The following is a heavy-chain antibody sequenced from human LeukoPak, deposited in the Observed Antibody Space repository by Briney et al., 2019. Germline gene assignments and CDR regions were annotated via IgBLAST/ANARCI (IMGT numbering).Heavy chain of an antibody. V-gene: IGHV3-23*01. CDR3: ARGSGYSSSWYIDY. CDR1: GFTFVSYA. J-gene: IGHJ4*02. CDR2: ISSSSGST. Sequence: GGSLRLSCAGSGFTFVSYAMTWVRQAPGKGLEWVSGISSSSGSTYYADSVKGRFTISRDNAKNTLYLQMNSLRAEDTAVYYCARGSGYSSSWYIDYWGQGTLVTVSS. D-gene: IGHD6-13*01.